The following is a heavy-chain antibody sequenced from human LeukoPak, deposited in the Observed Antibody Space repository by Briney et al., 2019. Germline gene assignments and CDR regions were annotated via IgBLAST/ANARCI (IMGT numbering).Heavy chain of an antibody. CDR3: TKDSRRRKTYYYDSSALYFFDY. CDR1: GFTFSSYG. CDR2: IRYDGSNK. Sequence: GGSLRLSCAASGFTFSSYGMHWVRQAPGKGLEWVTFIRYDGSNKYYADSVKGRFTISRDNSKNTLYLQMNSLRAEDTAVYYCTKDSRRRKTYYYDSSALYFFDYWGQGTLVTVSS. J-gene: IGHJ4*02. D-gene: IGHD3-22*01. V-gene: IGHV3-30*02.